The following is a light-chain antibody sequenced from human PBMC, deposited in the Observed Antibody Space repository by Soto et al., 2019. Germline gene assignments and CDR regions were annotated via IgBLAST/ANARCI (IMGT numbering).Light chain of an antibody. CDR2: DES. J-gene: IGKJ1*01. Sequence: ELVLTQSPATLSLSAGDRATLSCRASQSVSSYLAWYQQKPGQSPRLVIYDESSRATGIPARFSGSGSGTDLTLTISSLEPEDFAVYFCYKYDSSPWTFGQGTKVDIK. V-gene: IGKV3-11*01. CDR3: YKYDSSPWT. CDR1: QSVSSY.